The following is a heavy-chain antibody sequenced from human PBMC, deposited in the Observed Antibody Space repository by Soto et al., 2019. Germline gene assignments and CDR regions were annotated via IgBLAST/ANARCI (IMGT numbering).Heavy chain of an antibody. J-gene: IGHJ6*02. Sequence: QVQLVQSGAEVKKPGSSVKVSCKASGGTFSSYAISWVRQAPGQGLEWMGGIIPIFGTADYAQKFQGRVTITADDFTSTAYMELSSLRSEDTAVYYCARHLGGNHYYYGMDVWSQGTTVTVSS. V-gene: IGHV1-69*12. D-gene: IGHD3-16*01. CDR1: GGTFSSYA. CDR3: ARHLGGNHYYYGMDV. CDR2: IIPIFGTA.